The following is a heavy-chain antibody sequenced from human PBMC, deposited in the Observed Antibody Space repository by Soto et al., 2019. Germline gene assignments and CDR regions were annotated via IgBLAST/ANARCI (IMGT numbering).Heavy chain of an antibody. J-gene: IGHJ6*02. CDR2: ISGVGGST. CDR3: ASKGGSGYDYYYYGMDV. Sequence: GGSLRLSCAASGFTFDDYAMHWVRQAPGKGLEWVSLISGVGGSTYYADSVKGRFTISRDNSKNSLYLQMNSLGTEDTALYYCASKGGSGYDYYYYGMDVWGQGTTVTVSS. V-gene: IGHV3-43*02. D-gene: IGHD5-12*01. CDR1: GFTFDDYA.